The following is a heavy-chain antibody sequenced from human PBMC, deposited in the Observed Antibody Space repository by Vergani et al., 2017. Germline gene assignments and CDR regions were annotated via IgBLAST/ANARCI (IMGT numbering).Heavy chain of an antibody. CDR3: ARVNTETNVHLYYYYYMDV. CDR2: IDHTGRP. Sequence: QVQLQQWGGGLLKPSETLSLTCVVNGGFFTSYNWTWIRQSPGEGLEWVGDIDHTGRPDYNPSLKSRLTMSVDKSRNQFSLTLNSVTATDTAIYFCARVNTETNVHLYYYYYMDVWGQGTAVTVS. J-gene: IGHJ6*03. V-gene: IGHV4-34*01. CDR1: GGFFTSYN. D-gene: IGHD4-11*01.